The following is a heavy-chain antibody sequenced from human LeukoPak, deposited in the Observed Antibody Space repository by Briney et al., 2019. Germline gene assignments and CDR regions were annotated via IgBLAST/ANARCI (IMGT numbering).Heavy chain of an antibody. CDR3: ALPQDFGELSSIPGY. V-gene: IGHV1-2*02. CDR1: GYTFTGYY. CDR2: INPNGGGT. J-gene: IGHJ4*02. D-gene: IGHD3-10*01. Sequence: ASVKVSCKASGYTFTGYYMHWVRQAPGQGLEWMGWINPNGGGTNYAQKFQGRVTMTRDTSISTAYMELSRLRSDDTAVYYCALPQDFGELSSIPGYWGQGTLVTVSS.